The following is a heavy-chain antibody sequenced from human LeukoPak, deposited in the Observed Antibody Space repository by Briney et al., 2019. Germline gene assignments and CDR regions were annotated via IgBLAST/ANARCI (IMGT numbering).Heavy chain of an antibody. CDR1: GVSISSIIYY. CDR3: ARHSRSADYGSGSYTWDY. Sequence: PSETLSLTCTVSGVSISSIIYYWGWIPQPPGKGLEWIGTIYYSDRTYYDVSLKSRVTMSVDPSKNLYSLNQSSMTAADPAFYCFARHSRSADYGSGSYTWDYWGQGTLVTVSS. V-gene: IGHV4-39*01. D-gene: IGHD3-10*01. CDR2: IYYSDRT. J-gene: IGHJ4*02.